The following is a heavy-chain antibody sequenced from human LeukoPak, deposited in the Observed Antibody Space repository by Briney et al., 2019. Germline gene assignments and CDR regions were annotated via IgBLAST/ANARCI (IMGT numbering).Heavy chain of an antibody. CDR3: ARASGWSQPYYLDH. Sequence: GRSLRLSCAASEFTFSNYALHWVRQTPGKGLEWMAVISYDGSNEYYADSVKGRFTISRDNSKKTLYLQMNSLRAEDTAVYYCARASGWSQPYYLDHWGQGTLVTVSS. D-gene: IGHD6-19*01. V-gene: IGHV3-30-3*01. CDR2: ISYDGSNE. CDR1: EFTFSNYA. J-gene: IGHJ4*02.